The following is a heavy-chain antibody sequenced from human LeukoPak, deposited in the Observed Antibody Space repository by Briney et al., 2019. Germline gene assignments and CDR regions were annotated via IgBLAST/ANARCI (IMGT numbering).Heavy chain of an antibody. CDR3: ARDSPYYYYYYMDV. Sequence: PSETLSLTCTVSGGSISSYYWSWIRQPAGKGLEWIGRIYDSGTTNYNPSLKGRVTISEDKSKNQFSLKLTSVTAADTAVYYCARDSPYYYYYYMDVWGKGTTVTVSS. J-gene: IGHJ6*03. CDR2: IYDSGTT. CDR1: GGSISSYY. V-gene: IGHV4-4*07.